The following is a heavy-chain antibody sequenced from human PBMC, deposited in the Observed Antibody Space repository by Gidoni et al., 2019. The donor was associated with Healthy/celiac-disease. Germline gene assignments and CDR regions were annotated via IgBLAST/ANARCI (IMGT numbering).Heavy chain of an antibody. CDR3: ARGDYDYVWGSYRSYYDYYGMDV. V-gene: IGHV1-69*17. Sequence: QVQLVQSGAEVTKPGSSVKVSCQASGGTFSSSPISWVRQAPGQGLEWMGGIIPIFGIANYEQKFQGRVTITADKSTSTAYMELSSLRSEDTAVYYCARGDYDYVWGSYRSYYDYYGMDVWGQGTTVTVSS. J-gene: IGHJ6*02. CDR1: GGTFSSSP. D-gene: IGHD3-16*02. CDR2: IIPIFGIA.